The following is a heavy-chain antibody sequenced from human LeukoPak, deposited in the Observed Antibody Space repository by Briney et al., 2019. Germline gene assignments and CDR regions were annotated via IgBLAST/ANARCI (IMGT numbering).Heavy chain of an antibody. CDR1: GYTFTGYY. V-gene: IGHV1-2*02. CDR3: ARSHGSGSYYTS. Sequence: GASVKVSCKASGYTFTGYYMHWVRQAPGQGLEWMGWINPNSGGTNYAQKFQGRVTMTRDTSISTAYMELSRLRSEDMAVYYCARSHGSGSYYTSWGQGTLVTVSS. CDR2: INPNSGGT. J-gene: IGHJ5*02. D-gene: IGHD3-10*01.